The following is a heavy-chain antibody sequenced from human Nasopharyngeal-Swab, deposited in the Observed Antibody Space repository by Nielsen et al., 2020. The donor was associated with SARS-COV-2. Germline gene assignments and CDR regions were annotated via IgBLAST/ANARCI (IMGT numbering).Heavy chain of an antibody. J-gene: IGHJ2*01. D-gene: IGHD6-19*01. CDR1: GGSISSYY. V-gene: IGHV4-59*08. CDR3: ARQPRYSSGWYRYFDL. CDR2: TYYSGNT. Sequence: SETLSLTCTVFGGSISSYYWSWIRQPPGKGLEWIGYTYYSGNTNYNPSLKSRVTISVDTSKNQFSLKLSSVTAADTAVYYCARQPRYSSGWYRYFDLWGRGTLVTVSS.